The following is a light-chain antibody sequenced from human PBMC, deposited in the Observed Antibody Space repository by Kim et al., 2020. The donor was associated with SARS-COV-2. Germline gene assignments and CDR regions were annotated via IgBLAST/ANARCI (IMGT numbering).Light chain of an antibody. CDR3: LQHSTYPIT. CDR2: GAS. J-gene: IGKJ5*01. V-gene: IGKV1-17*01. CDR1: QDIRND. Sequence: DIQMTQSPSSLSASVGDRVTITCRASQDIRNDLGWYQQNPGRAPKRLIYGASSLQSGVPSRFSVSGSGTEFTLTISSVQPEDFATYFCLQHSTYPITFGQGTRLEIK.